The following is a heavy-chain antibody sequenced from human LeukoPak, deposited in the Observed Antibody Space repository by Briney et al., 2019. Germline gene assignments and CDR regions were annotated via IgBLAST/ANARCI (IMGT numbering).Heavy chain of an antibody. D-gene: IGHD5-18*01. CDR3: ARALLELGRSPAMAPPSY. CDR1: GYTFTSYG. CDR2: ISAYNGNT. J-gene: IGHJ4*02. V-gene: IGHV1-18*01. Sequence: GASVKVSCKASGYTFTSYGISWVRQAPGQGLEWMGWISAYNGNTNYAQKLQGRVTMTTDTSTSTAYMELRSLRSDDTAVYYCARALLELGRSPAMAPPSYWGQGTLVTVSS.